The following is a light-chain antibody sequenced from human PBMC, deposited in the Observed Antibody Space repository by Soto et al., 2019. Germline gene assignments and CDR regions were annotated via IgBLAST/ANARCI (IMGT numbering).Light chain of an antibody. J-gene: IGLJ2*01. CDR2: EGT. Sequence: QSVLTQPASVSGSPGQSITISCTGTSSDVGSYNLVSWYQQDPGKAPKLIIYEGTKRPSGVSNRFSGSKSGNTASLTISGLQAEDEADYYCCSYTGSSVVVFGGGTKLTVL. CDR3: CSYTGSSVVV. V-gene: IGLV2-23*01. CDR1: SSDVGSYNL.